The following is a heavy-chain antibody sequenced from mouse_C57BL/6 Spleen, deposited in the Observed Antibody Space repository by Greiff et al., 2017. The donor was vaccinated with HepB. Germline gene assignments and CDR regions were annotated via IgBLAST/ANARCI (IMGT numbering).Heavy chain of an antibody. J-gene: IGHJ4*01. CDR2: IYPGSGNT. CDR1: GSTFTSYG. V-gene: IGHV1-81*01. D-gene: IGHD1-1*01. CDR3: ARWECAGVGAMDY. Sequence: VQLHQSGAELARPGASVKLSCKASGSTFTSYGIRWVKQRPGQGLEWIGEIYPGSGNTYYNEKFKGKATLTADKSSSTAYMARRSLTSEDSEVDVWARWECAGVGAMDYWGQGTSVTVSS.